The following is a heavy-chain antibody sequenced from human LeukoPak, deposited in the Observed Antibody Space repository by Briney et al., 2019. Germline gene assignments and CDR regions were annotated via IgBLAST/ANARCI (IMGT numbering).Heavy chain of an antibody. CDR2: ISGSGGIT. CDR1: GFTFSSYA. Sequence: GGSLRLSCAASGFTFSSYAMSWVRQAPGKGLEWVSAISGSGGITYYADSVKGRFTISRDNSKNTLYLQMNSLRAEDTAVYYCAKVDCSSTSCYVAVAGTVYFDYWGQGTLVTVSS. CDR3: AKVDCSSTSCYVAVAGTVYFDY. V-gene: IGHV3-23*01. D-gene: IGHD2-2*01. J-gene: IGHJ4*02.